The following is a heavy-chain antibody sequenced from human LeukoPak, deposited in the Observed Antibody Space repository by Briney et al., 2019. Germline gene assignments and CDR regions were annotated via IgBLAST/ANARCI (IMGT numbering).Heavy chain of an antibody. CDR3: AKRGVVIRVILVGFHKEAYYFDS. CDR1: GFNFDSYG. J-gene: IGHJ4*02. D-gene: IGHD3-10*01. V-gene: IGHV3-23*01. Sequence: GGSLRLSCAASGFNFDSYGMHWVRQAPGKGLEWVAGLSGSGGGTNYADSVKGRFTISRDNAKNTLYLQMNSLRAEDTAVYFCAKRGVVIRVILVGFHKEAYYFDSWGQGALVTVSS. CDR2: LSGSGGGT.